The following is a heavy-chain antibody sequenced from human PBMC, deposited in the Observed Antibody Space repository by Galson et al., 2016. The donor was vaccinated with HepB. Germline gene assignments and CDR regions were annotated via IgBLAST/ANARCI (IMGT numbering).Heavy chain of an antibody. Sequence: SLRLSCAASGFTVSSNYMNWVRQAPGKGLEWILVFYTGGSMYWLDSVRGRFTMSGDNSKNTVYLQMNNLRAEDTAVYYCVREIPPDPTVYAMDVWGQGTTLTVSS. V-gene: IGHV3-66*01. CDR2: FYTGGSM. D-gene: IGHD2-2*02. CDR1: GFTVSSNY. J-gene: IGHJ6*01. CDR3: VREIPPDPTVYAMDV.